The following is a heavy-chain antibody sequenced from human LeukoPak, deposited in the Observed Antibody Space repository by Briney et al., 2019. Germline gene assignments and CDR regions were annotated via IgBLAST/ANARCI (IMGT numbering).Heavy chain of an antibody. CDR3: ARVQGFFGEPGWFDP. V-gene: IGHV3-11*06. J-gene: IGHJ5*02. D-gene: IGHD3-10*01. CDR1: GFTFSDYY. CDR2: ISSSSSYT. Sequence: GGSLRLSCAASGFTFSDYYMSWIRQAPGKGLEWVSHISSSSSYTNYADSVKGRFTISRDNAMNSLYLQMNSLRAEDTAVYYCARVQGFFGEPGWFDPWGQGTLVTVSS.